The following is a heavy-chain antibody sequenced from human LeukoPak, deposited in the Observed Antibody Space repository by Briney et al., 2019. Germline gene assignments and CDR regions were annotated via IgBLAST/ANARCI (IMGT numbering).Heavy chain of an antibody. J-gene: IGHJ6*03. CDR1: DYSITMYY. D-gene: IGHD1-1*01. Sequence: SETLSLTCTVSDYSITMYYWTWIRQPPGKGLEWIGYVDHTGSTNFNPSLNGRVSISRDTSKNLFSLRLRSVTAADTAVYFCARGRVSSSTWYSTYYYYFYMDVWGKGTTVTVSS. CDR2: VDHTGST. V-gene: IGHV4-59*01. CDR3: ARGRVSSSTWYSTYYYYFYMDV.